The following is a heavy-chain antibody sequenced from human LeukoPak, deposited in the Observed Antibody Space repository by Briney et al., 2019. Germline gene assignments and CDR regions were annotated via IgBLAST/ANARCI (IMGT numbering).Heavy chain of an antibody. CDR2: IYSGGST. J-gene: IGHJ4*02. CDR1: GFTVSSYY. CDR3: ARDLDRSGSFDY. Sequence: GGSLRLSCAASGFTVSSYYMSWVRQAPGKGLEWVSVIYSGGSTYYADSVKGRFTISRDNSKNTLYLQMNSLRAEDTAVYYCARDLDRSGSFDYWGQGTLVTVSS. D-gene: IGHD3-22*01. V-gene: IGHV3-53*01.